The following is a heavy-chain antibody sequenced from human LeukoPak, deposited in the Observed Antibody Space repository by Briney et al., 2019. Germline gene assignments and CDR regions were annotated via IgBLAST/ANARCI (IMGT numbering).Heavy chain of an antibody. D-gene: IGHD5-18*01. CDR2: ISAYNGNT. Sequence: ASVKVTCKASGYTFTSYGISWVRQAPGQGLEWMGWISAYNGNTNYAQKLQGRVTVTTDTSTSTAYMELRSLRSDDTAVYYCARDRDVDTAMVGDYWGQGTLVTVSS. J-gene: IGHJ4*02. V-gene: IGHV1-18*01. CDR1: GYTFTSYG. CDR3: ARDRDVDTAMVGDY.